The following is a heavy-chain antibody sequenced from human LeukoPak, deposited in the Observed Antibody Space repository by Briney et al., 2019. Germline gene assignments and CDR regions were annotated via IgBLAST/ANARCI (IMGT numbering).Heavy chain of an antibody. Sequence: GWSLRLSCTASGFTFGDYAMSWVRQAPGKGLEWVGFIRSKAYGGTTEYAASVKGRFTISRDDSKSIAYLQMNSLKTEDTAVYYCTSGSTLFDPWGQGTLVTVSS. CDR3: TSGSTLFDP. CDR2: IRSKAYGGTT. CDR1: GFTFGDYA. V-gene: IGHV3-49*04. D-gene: IGHD1-1*01. J-gene: IGHJ5*02.